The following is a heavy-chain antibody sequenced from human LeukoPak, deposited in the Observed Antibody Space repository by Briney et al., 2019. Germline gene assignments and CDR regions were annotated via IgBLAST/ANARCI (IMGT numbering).Heavy chain of an antibody. V-gene: IGHV4-39*01. CDR1: GGSISSSSYY. J-gene: IGHJ5*02. CDR2: IYYSGST. CDR3: AGTSWRGFDP. Sequence: SETLSLTCTVSGGSISSSSYYWGWIRQPPGEGLEWIGSIYYSGSTYYNPSLKSRFTISVDTSKNQFSLKLSSVTAADTAVYYCAGTSWRGFDPWGQGTLVTVSS.